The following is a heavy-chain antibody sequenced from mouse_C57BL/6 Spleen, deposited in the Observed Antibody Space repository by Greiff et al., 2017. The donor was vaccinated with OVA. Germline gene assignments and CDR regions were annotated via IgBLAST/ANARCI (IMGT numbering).Heavy chain of an antibody. D-gene: IGHD4-1*01. CDR3: ERDWRNIGLDY. CDR2: IHPNRGST. V-gene: IGHV1-64*01. J-gene: IGHJ4*01. Sequence: QVQLQQPGAELVKPGASVKMSCKASGYTFTSYWMNWVKQRPGQGLEWIGKIHPNRGSTNYNEKFKSKATLTVDKSSSTAYMQLSSLTSEDSAVYYCERDWRNIGLDYWGQGTTVTVS. CDR1: GYTFTSYW.